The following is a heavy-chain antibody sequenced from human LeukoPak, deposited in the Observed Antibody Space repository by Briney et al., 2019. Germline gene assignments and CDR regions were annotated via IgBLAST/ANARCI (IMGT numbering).Heavy chain of an antibody. D-gene: IGHD5-18*01. CDR1: GGPISSYY. J-gene: IGHJ6*03. V-gene: IGHV4-4*07. Sequence: PSETLSLTCTVSGGPISSYYWSWIRQPAGKGLEWIGRIYTSGSTNYNPSLKSRVTMSVDTSKNQFSLKLSSVTAADTAVYYCARDSNLGYSYGRYYYYYYMDVWGKGTTVTVSS. CDR3: ARDSNLGYSYGRYYYYYYMDV. CDR2: IYTSGST.